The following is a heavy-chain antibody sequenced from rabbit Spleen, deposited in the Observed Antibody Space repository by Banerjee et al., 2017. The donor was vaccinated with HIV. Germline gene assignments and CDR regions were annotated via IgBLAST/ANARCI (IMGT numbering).Heavy chain of an antibody. V-gene: IGHV1S47*01. J-gene: IGHJ4*01. CDR2: IDPVFGIT. Sequence: QEQLVESGGGRVQPGGSLKLPCKASGSDLSSKGGGWVRQAPGKGLEWIGYIDPVFGITYYATWVNGRFTISSHNAQNTRYLQLNSLTAADTATYFCVKEVAGKFKLWGQGTLVTVS. D-gene: IGHD4-1*01. CDR3: VKEVAGKFKL. CDR1: GSDLSSKG.